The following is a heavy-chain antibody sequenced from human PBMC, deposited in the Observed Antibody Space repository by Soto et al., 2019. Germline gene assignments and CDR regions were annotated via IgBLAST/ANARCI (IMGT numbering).Heavy chain of an antibody. CDR1: VGSISSYY. CDR3: ARRYGSCFDY. D-gene: IGHD5-18*01. Sequence: QVQLQESGPGLVKPSETLSLTCTVSVGSISSYYWSWIRQPPGKGLEWIGDIYYSGSTNYNPSLKSRVTISVDTSKTHFSLKLSSVTAADTAVYYCARRYGSCFDYWGQGALVTVSS. J-gene: IGHJ4*02. CDR2: IYYSGST. V-gene: IGHV4-59*08.